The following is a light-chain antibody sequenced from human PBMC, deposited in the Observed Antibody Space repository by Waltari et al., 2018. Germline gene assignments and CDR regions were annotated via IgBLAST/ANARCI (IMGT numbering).Light chain of an antibody. CDR2: DVS. V-gene: IGLV2-14*01. J-gene: IGLJ3*02. CDR1: NSDVGTYNY. Sequence: QSALTQPTSVSGSPGQWITISCTGSNSDVGTYNYVSWYQQHPGKAPKLMIYDVSKPPSGVSDRFSGSKSGNTASLTISGLQAEDEADYYCSSYTSSSTLVFGGGTKVTVL. CDR3: SSYTSSSTLV.